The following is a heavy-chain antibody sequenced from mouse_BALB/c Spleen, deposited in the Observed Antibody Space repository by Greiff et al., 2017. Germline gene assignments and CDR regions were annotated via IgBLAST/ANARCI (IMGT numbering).Heavy chain of an antibody. CDR3: ATFYYGNYWFAD. V-gene: IGHV5-6-3*01. CDR2: INSNGGST. CDR1: GFTFSSYG. J-gene: IGHJ3*01. Sequence: EVMLVESGGGLVQPGGSLKLSCAASGFTFSSYGMSWVRQTPDKRLELVATINSNGGSTYYPDSVKGRFTISRDNAKNTLYLQMSSLKSEDTAMYYCATFYYGNYWFADWGQGTLVTVSA. D-gene: IGHD2-1*01.